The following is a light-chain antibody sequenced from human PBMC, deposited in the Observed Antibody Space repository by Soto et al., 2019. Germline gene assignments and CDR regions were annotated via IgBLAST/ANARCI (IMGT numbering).Light chain of an antibody. CDR2: SAS. CDR3: LPHIIYPCT. V-gene: IGKV1-17*03. CDR1: PDISHS. J-gene: IGKJ3*01. Sequence: IQMTQSPSAMSASVGDRVTITCRASPDISHSLAWFQQRPGKVPKRLIYSASTLQSGVPSRFSGSGSGTEFLLTICSLQPEDFAIFYCLPHIIYPCTFGPGTKVDIK.